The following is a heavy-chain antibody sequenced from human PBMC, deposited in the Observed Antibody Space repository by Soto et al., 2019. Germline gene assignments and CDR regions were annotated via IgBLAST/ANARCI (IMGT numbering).Heavy chain of an antibody. J-gene: IGHJ6*02. CDR2: IDPGDSYT. Sequence: GESLKISCKASGYTFTSYWISWVRQMPGKGLEWMGTIDPGDSYTSYSPSFQGHVTISTDKSSSTAYLQWRSLKASNTALYYCARHDGSGSPLYNYYPMDVWGQGTTVTVSS. D-gene: IGHD3-10*01. CDR3: ARHDGSGSPLYNYYPMDV. CDR1: GYTFTSYW. V-gene: IGHV5-10-1*01.